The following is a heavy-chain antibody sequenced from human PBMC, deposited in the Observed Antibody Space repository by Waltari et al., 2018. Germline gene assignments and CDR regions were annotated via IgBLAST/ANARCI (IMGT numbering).Heavy chain of an antibody. V-gene: IGHV3-74*01. D-gene: IGHD5-18*01. J-gene: IGHJ4*02. Sequence: EVQLVESGGGLVQPGGSLRLSCAASGFPFSRYWMHWVRPAPGTGLLWVSLINRDGRSTSDADAGKGRFTIPRDNAKNTLYLQMNRLRAEDTAVYYCAREQTKTPYSYGPGYWGQGTLVTVSS. CDR3: AREQTKTPYSYGPGY. CDR1: GFPFSRYW. CDR2: INRDGRST.